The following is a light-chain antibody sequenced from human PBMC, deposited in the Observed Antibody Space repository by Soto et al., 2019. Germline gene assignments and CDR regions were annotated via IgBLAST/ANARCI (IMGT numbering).Light chain of an antibody. V-gene: IGLV2-11*01. Sequence: QSALTQPRSVSGSPGQSVTISCTGTSSDVGGYNYVSWYQQHTGKAPKLMIYDVSKRPSGVPDRFSGSKSGNTASLTISGLQAEDEADYYCCSYAGSPYVFGTGTKVTVL. CDR2: DVS. CDR3: CSYAGSPYV. J-gene: IGLJ1*01. CDR1: SSDVGGYNY.